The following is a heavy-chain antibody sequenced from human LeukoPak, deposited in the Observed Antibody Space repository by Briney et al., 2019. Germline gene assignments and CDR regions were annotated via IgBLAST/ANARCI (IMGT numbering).Heavy chain of an antibody. Sequence: GGSLRLSCAASGFSFNNAWMSWVRQAPGKGLEWVARIESNADGATTEYAAPVKGRLTISRGDSRNTLYLQMNSLKTEDTAVYYCVTPPPGYCSSSKCYGYFQHWGQGTLVTVSS. CDR1: GFSFNNAW. D-gene: IGHD2-2*03. CDR3: VTPPPGYCSSSKCYGYFQH. V-gene: IGHV3-15*04. CDR2: IESNADGATT. J-gene: IGHJ1*01.